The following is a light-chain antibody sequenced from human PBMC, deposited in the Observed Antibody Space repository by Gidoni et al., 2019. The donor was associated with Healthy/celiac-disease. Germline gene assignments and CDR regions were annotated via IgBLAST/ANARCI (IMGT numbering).Light chain of an antibody. CDR3: QSYDSSLSVLYV. Sequence: QSVLTQPPSVSGAPGKRVTISCTGSSSNIGAGYDVHWYQQLPGTAPKLLIDGNSNRPSGVPDRFSGSKSGTSASLAITGLQAEDEADYYCQSYDSSLSVLYVFGTGTKVTVL. CDR2: GNS. V-gene: IGLV1-40*01. J-gene: IGLJ1*01. CDR1: SSNIGAGYD.